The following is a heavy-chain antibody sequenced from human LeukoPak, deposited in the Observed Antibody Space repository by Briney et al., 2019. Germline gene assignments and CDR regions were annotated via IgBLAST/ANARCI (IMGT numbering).Heavy chain of an antibody. Sequence: GGSLRLSCAASGFTFSDYYMSWIRQAPGKGLEWVSYISSSGSTIYYADSVKGRFTISRDNAKNSLYLQMNSLRVEDTAVYYCARMWARGGRSKWYFDYWGQGTLVTVSS. CDR1: GFTFSDYY. D-gene: IGHD3-16*01. CDR2: ISSSGSTI. V-gene: IGHV3-11*01. J-gene: IGHJ4*02. CDR3: ARMWARGGRSKWYFDY.